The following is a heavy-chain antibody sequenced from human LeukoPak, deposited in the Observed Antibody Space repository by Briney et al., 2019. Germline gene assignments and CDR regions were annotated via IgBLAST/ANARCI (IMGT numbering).Heavy chain of an antibody. J-gene: IGHJ3*02. Sequence: GESLKISCKGSGYSFTSYWIAWVRQMPGKGLEWVGFIYPGDSGTRYSPSFQGQVTISAGKSISTAYLQWSSLKASDTAMYYCARQGAIEVTGTLFWWAFDIWGQGTMVTVSS. CDR3: ARQGAIEVTGTLFWWAFDI. V-gene: IGHV5-51*01. CDR1: GYSFTSYW. CDR2: IYPGDSGT. D-gene: IGHD6-19*01.